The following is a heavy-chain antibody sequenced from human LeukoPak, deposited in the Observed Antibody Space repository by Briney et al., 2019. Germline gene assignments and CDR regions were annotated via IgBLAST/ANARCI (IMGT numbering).Heavy chain of an antibody. D-gene: IGHD2-2*02. V-gene: IGHV3-21*04. CDR3: ARARVPAAIRATYYYYYYMDV. CDR2: ISSSSSYM. J-gene: IGHJ6*03. Sequence: PGGSLRLSRTASVFTLSNYNMNWVRGGPGKGLEWVSSISSSSSYMYYIESVKGRFTISRDNAQNTLYLQMNRLRAEDTAVYYCARARVPAAIRATYYYYYYMDVWGKGTTVTVSS. CDR1: VFTLSNYN.